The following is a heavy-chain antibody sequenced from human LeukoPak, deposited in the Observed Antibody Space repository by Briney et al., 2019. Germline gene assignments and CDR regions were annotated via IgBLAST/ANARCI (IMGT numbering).Heavy chain of an antibody. CDR1: GHTFTAYY. D-gene: IGHD2-8*02. Sequence: GASVKVSCKASGHTFTAYYMFWVRQAPGQGLEWMGWINPNSGGTNYAPKFQGRVTMTRDTSISTAYMELSRLRSDDTAVYYCASIRARVLGFDYWGQGTLVTVSS. V-gene: IGHV1-2*02. CDR3: ASIRARVLGFDY. J-gene: IGHJ4*02. CDR2: INPNSGGT.